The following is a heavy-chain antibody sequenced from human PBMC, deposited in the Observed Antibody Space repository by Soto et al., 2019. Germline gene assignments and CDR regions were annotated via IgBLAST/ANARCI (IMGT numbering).Heavy chain of an antibody. J-gene: IGHJ6*02. CDR2: ISYDGSNK. Sequence: GGSLRLSCAASGFTFSSYGMHWVRQAPGKGLEWFVVISYDGSNKYYADSVKGRFTISRDNSKNTLYLQMNSLRAEDTAVYYCAKDHDYGGNSGNYYYYGMDVWGQGTTVTVSS. D-gene: IGHD4-17*01. CDR3: AKDHDYGGNSGNYYYYGMDV. CDR1: GFTFSSYG. V-gene: IGHV3-30*18.